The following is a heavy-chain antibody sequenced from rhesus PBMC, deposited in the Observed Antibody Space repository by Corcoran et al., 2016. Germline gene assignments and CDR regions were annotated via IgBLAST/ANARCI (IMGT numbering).Heavy chain of an antibody. V-gene: IGHV4-147*01. J-gene: IGHJ4*01. CDR2: IYGSSGST. CDR3: ARDGYSGSWRFDY. D-gene: IGHD6-25*01. CDR1: GYPISSNY. Sequence: QVQLQESGPGLVKPSETLSLTSAVPGYPISSNYSTWSPQPPAKGLEWIRYIYGSSGSTYYTPSLMSRVTISTATSKNQFSLKLSSVTAADTAVYYCARDGYSGSWRFDYWGQGVLVTVSS.